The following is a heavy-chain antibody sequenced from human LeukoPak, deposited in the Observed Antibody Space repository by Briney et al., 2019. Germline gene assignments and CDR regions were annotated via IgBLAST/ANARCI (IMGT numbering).Heavy chain of an antibody. CDR1: GYTFTSYG. V-gene: IGHV1-18*01. J-gene: IGHJ1*01. D-gene: IGHD3-22*01. CDR3: ARDQDRITMIVVVTPFQH. CDR2: ISAYNGNT. Sequence: ASVKVSCKASGYTFTSYGISWVRQAPGQGLEWMGWISAYNGNTNYAQKLQGRVTMTTDTSTSTAYMELRSLRSDDTAVYYCARDQDRITMIVVVTPFQHWGQGTLVTASS.